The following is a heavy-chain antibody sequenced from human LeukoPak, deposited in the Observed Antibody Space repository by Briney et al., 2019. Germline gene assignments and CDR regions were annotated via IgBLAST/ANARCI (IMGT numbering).Heavy chain of an antibody. D-gene: IGHD2-2*01. V-gene: IGHV3-48*04. Sequence: GGSLRLSCAASGFTFSSYSMNWVRQAPGKGLEWVSHISSGGSAIYHADSVKGRFTISRDNARSSLDLQMNSLRAEDTAVYYCARAYCSSTSCYDSWFDPWGQGTLVTVSS. CDR1: GFTFSSYS. CDR2: ISSGGSAI. J-gene: IGHJ5*02. CDR3: ARAYCSSTSCYDSWFDP.